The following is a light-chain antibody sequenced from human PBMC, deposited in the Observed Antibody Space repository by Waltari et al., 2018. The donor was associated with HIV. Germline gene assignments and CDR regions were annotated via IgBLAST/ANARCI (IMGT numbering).Light chain of an antibody. CDR2: DDT. CDR3: QVWDINTDHVL. Sequence: SYVLTQPPSVSVAPGQTARIACGGTKIGRKSVHWHQQKPGQAPGLVVYDDTDRPSGIPERFSGSNSGNTATLTISRVEAGDEADYYCQVWDINTDHVLFGGGTKLTVL. CDR1: KIGRKS. V-gene: IGLV3-21*02. J-gene: IGLJ2*01.